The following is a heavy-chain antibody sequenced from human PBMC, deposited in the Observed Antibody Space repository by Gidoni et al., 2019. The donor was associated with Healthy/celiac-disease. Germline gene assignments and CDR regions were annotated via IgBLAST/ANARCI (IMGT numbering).Heavy chain of an antibody. CDR2: ISSSSSTI. D-gene: IGHD2-8*01. V-gene: IGHV3-48*01. CDR1: EFTFSSYS. Sequence: EVQLVESGGGLVQPGGSLRLSCAASEFTFSSYSMTGVRQAPGKGLEWVSYISSSSSTIYYADSVKGRFTISRDNAKNSLSLQMNSLRAEDTAVYYCARDLYCTNGVCYNYYYYMDVWGKGTTVTVSS. J-gene: IGHJ6*03. CDR3: ARDLYCTNGVCYNYYYYMDV.